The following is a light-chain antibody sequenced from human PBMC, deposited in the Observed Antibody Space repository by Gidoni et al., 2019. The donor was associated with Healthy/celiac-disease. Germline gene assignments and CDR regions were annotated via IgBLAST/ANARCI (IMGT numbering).Light chain of an antibody. J-gene: IGLJ2*01. CDR2: GNS. V-gene: IGLV1-40*01. CDR1: SSNIGAGYD. CDR3: QAYDSSLSGHVV. Sequence: QSVLTQPPSVSGAPVQRVTISCTGSSSNIGAGYDVHWYQPLPGTAPNLLIYGNSNRPSGVPDRCSGSKSGTSASLASTWLQAEDEADYYCQAYDSSLSGHVVFGGGTKLTVL.